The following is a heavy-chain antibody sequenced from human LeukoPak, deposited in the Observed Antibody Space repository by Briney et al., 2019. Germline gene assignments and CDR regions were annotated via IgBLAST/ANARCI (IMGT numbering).Heavy chain of an antibody. CDR1: GFTFSSYA. Sequence: QAGGSLRLSCAASGFTFSSYAMSWVRQAPGEGLEWVSAISGSGGSTYYADSVKGRFTISRDNSKNTLYLQMNSLRAGDTAVYYCAKDSPPYDFWSGFATTHYYYYGMDVWGQGTTVTVSS. CDR3: AKDSPPYDFWSGFATTHYYYYGMDV. CDR2: ISGSGGST. V-gene: IGHV3-23*01. D-gene: IGHD3-3*01. J-gene: IGHJ6*02.